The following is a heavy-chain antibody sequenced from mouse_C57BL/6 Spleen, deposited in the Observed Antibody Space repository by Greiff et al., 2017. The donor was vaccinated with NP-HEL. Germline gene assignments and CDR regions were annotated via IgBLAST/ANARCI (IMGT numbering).Heavy chain of an antibody. CDR1: GYTFTDYY. Sequence: EVQLQQSGPVLVKPGASVKMSCKASGYTFTDYYMNWVKQSHGKSLEWIGVINPYNGGTSYNQKFKGKATLTVDKSSSTAYMELNSLTSEDSAVYYCARKATLPYAMDYWGQGTSVTVSS. CDR3: ARKATLPYAMDY. D-gene: IGHD3-2*02. J-gene: IGHJ4*01. CDR2: INPYNGGT. V-gene: IGHV1-19*01.